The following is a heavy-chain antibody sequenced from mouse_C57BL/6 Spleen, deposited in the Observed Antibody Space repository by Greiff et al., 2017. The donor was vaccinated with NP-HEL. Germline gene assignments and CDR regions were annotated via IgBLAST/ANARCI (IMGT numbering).Heavy chain of an antibody. V-gene: IGHV5-16*01. CDR1: GFTFSDYY. CDR2: INYDGSST. Sequence: EVKLMESEGGLVQPGSSMKLSCTASGFTFSDYYMAWVRQVPEKGLEWVANINYDGSSTYYLDSLKSRFIISRDNAKNILYLQMSSLKSEDTATYYCARDRYGYFDYWGQGTTLTVSS. J-gene: IGHJ2*01. D-gene: IGHD2-14*01. CDR3: ARDRYGYFDY.